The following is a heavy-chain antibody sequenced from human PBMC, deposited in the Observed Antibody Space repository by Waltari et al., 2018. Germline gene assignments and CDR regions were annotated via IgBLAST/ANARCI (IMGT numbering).Heavy chain of an antibody. V-gene: IGHV4-59*01. Sequence: QVQLQESGPGLVKPSETLSLTCTVSGGSISSYYWSWIRQPPGKGLEWIGYIYYSGSTNYNPSRKSRVTISVDTSKNQFSLKLSSVTAADTAVYYCARGPGGFSYSDFDYWGQGTLVTVSS. J-gene: IGHJ4*02. CDR1: GGSISSYY. D-gene: IGHD4-4*01. CDR3: ARGPGGFSYSDFDY. CDR2: IYYSGST.